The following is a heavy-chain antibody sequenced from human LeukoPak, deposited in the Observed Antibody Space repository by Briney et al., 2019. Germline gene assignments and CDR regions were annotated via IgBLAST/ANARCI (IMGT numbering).Heavy chain of an antibody. V-gene: IGHV3-7*01. CDR3: ASLDSGGYVFDY. J-gene: IGHJ4*02. Sequence: GGSLRLSCAASGFTFSSYWMTWVRQAPGKGLEWVANIKHDGSEKYYVDSVKGRFTISRDNAKNSLYLQVSSLRAEDTAVYYCASLDSGGYVFDYWGQGTLVTVSS. D-gene: IGHD3-10*01. CDR2: IKHDGSEK. CDR1: GFTFSSYW.